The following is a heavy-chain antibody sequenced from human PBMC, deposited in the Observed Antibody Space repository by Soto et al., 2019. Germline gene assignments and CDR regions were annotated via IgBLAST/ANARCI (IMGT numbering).Heavy chain of an antibody. V-gene: IGHV3-7*03. Sequence: EVLLVESGGGLVQPGGSLRLSCAASGFTFNDYWMNWVRQAPGKGLEWVANIKKEGGEKNYADSAQGRFTISRDDTKKSAYLQMNSLRAEDTAVYFCLRSRGWISDYWGQGGLVTVSS. CDR3: LRSRGWISDY. CDR1: GFTFNDYW. J-gene: IGHJ4*02. CDR2: IKKEGGEK. D-gene: IGHD6-19*01.